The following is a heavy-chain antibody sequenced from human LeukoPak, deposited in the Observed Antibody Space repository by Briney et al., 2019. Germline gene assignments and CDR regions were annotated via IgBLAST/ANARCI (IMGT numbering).Heavy chain of an antibody. Sequence: GGSLRLSCADSEFTFSSFAMNWVRQAPGKGLQWVSSISSSGSYTYYADSVKGRFTISRDNAKKSLFLQMNSLRAEDTAVYYCARVADYDYAWGNSGPADSWGQGTLVTVSS. CDR1: EFTFSSFA. D-gene: IGHD3-16*01. V-gene: IGHV3-21*01. CDR3: ARVADYDYAWGNSGPADS. J-gene: IGHJ4*02. CDR2: ISSSGSYT.